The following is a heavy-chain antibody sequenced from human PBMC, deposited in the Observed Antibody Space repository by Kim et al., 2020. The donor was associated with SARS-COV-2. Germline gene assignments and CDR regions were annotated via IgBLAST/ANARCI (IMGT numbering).Heavy chain of an antibody. Sequence: GESLKISCKGSGYSFTSYWIGLVRQMPGKGLEWMGIIYPGDSDIRYRPSFQGQDTISPDKSISTAYLQWSSLKASDTAMYYCARRGGSYTQAWLDPWGQGTLVTVSS. CDR2: IYPGDSDI. V-gene: IGHV5-51*01. D-gene: IGHD1-26*01. CDR3: ARRGGSYTQAWLDP. CDR1: GYSFTSYW. J-gene: IGHJ5*02.